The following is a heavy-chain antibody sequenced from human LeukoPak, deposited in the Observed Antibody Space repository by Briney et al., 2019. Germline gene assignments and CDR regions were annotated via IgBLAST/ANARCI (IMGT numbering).Heavy chain of an antibody. J-gene: IGHJ4*02. CDR3: ARDRRAYSSGWYDY. CDR2: IYHSGST. CDR1: GGSISSSNW. V-gene: IGHV4-4*02. Sequence: PSETLSLTCAVSGGSISSSNWWSWVRQPPGKGLEWIGEIYHSGSTNYNPSLKSRVTISVDTSKNQFSLKLSSVTAADTAVYYCARDRRAYSSGWYDYWGQGTLVTVSS. D-gene: IGHD6-19*01.